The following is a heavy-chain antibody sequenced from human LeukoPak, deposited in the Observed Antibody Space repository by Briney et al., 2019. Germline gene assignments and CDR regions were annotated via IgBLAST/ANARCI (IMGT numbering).Heavy chain of an antibody. Sequence: GGSLRLSCAASGFTFSHYGMNWVRQAPGKWLEWVSGISGSGGITYYADSVKGRFTISRDNSKNTMFLEMISLTADDTAVYYCAKDNGWLWYEDWSQGIRVTVSS. J-gene: IGHJ4*02. D-gene: IGHD5-18*01. V-gene: IGHV3-23*01. CDR3: AKDNGWLWYED. CDR2: ISGSGGIT. CDR1: GFTFSHYG.